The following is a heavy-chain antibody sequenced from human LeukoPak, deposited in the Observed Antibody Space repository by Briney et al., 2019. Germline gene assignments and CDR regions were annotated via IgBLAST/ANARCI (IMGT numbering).Heavy chain of an antibody. Sequence: GGSLRLSCAASGFTFRNHWMHWVRQTPGKGLVWVSLISSDGSSTTYADSVKGRFTISRDNAKNTLYLQMNNLRAEDTAMYYCARDQRVTGRPDIDYWGQGTLVIVSS. D-gene: IGHD6-6*01. V-gene: IGHV3-74*03. CDR2: ISSDGSST. CDR1: GFTFRNHW. CDR3: ARDQRVTGRPDIDY. J-gene: IGHJ4*02.